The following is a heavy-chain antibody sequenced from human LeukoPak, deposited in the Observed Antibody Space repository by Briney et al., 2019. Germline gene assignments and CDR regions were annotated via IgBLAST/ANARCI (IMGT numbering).Heavy chain of an antibody. D-gene: IGHD2-2*01. CDR1: GGSFSAYY. V-gene: IGHV4-34*01. CDR3: ARKRLVGYCSSTSCYGTSPFDY. CDR2: INHSGST. J-gene: IGHJ4*02. Sequence: SETLSLTCAVYGGSFSAYYWSWIRQPPGKGLEWIGEINHSGSTNYNPSLKSRVTISVDTSKNQFSLKLSSVTAADTAVYYCARKRLVGYCSSTSCYGTSPFDYWGQGTLVTVSS.